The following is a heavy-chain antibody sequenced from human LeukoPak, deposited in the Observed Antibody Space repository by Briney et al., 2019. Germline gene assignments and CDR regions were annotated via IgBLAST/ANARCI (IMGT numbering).Heavy chain of an antibody. CDR1: GGSISSGGYY. V-gene: IGHV4-61*08. J-gene: IGHJ4*02. CDR3: SRGQQLEVVDF. CDR2: IYYSGNT. Sequence: PSETLSLTCTVSGGSISSGGYYWSWIRQHPGKGLEWIGYIYYSGNTNYNPYLQSRVTISVDTSKNQFSLRLNSVTAADTAVYYCSRGQQLEVVDFWGQGTLVTVSS. D-gene: IGHD6-13*01.